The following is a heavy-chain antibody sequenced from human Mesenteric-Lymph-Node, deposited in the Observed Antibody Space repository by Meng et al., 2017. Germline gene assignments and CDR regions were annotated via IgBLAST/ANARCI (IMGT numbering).Heavy chain of an antibody. CDR2: IYHMGST. V-gene: IGHV4-4*02. CDR3: ARKLYYYDSSGYYSPSWFDP. Sequence: SETLSLTCAVSGGSISSSNWWSWVRQSPGKGLEWIGEIYHMGSTNYNPSLKSRVTISVDTSRNQFSLKLSSVTAADTAVYYCARKLYYYDSSGYYSPSWFDPWGQGTLVTVSS. J-gene: IGHJ5*02. D-gene: IGHD3-22*01. CDR1: GGSISSSNW.